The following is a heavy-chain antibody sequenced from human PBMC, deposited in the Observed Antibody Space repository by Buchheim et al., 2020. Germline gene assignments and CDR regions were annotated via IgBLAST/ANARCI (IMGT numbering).Heavy chain of an antibody. J-gene: IGHJ4*02. CDR1: GGSFSGYY. CDR2: INHSGST. V-gene: IGHV4-34*01. Sequence: QVQLQQWGAGLLKPSETLSLTCAVYGGSFSGYYWSWIRQPPGKGLEWIGEINHSGSTNYNPSLKSRVTISVDTSKNQFSLKLSSVTAADTAVYYCARGYDILTGYFRYWGQGTL. CDR3: ARGYDILTGYFRY. D-gene: IGHD3-9*01.